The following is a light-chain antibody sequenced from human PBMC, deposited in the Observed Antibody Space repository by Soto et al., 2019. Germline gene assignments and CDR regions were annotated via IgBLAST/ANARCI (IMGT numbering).Light chain of an antibody. J-gene: IGKJ4*01. V-gene: IGKV3-11*01. CDR1: RSVTRL. CDR3: QQRYDLPPLGT. Sequence: EIVLTQSPATLSLSPGERATLSCGASRSVTRLLAWYQQKPGQPPRLLIYDASKRAAGIPPRFSGSGSGTGFTFTISGLPAWDRSGYFCQQRYDLPPLGTFGGGTKVEI. CDR2: DAS.